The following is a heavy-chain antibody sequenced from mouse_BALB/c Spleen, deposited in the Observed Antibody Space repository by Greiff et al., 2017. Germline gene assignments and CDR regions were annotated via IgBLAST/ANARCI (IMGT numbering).Heavy chain of an antibody. J-gene: IGHJ3*01. Sequence: VESGGGLVKPGGSLKLSCAASGFTFSDYYMYWVRQTPEKRLEWVATISDGGSYTYYPDSVKGRFTISRDNAKNTLYLQMSSLRSEDTAMYYCARREFAYWGQGTLVTVSA. CDR1: GFTFSDYY. V-gene: IGHV5-4*02. CDR3: ARREFAY. CDR2: ISDGGSYT.